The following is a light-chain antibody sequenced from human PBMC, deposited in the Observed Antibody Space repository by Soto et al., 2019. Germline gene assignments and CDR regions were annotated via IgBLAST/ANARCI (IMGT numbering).Light chain of an antibody. V-gene: IGKV3-15*01. CDR3: QQYNNLAYT. CDR2: GAS. J-gene: IGKJ2*01. CDR1: QSVSSN. Sequence: EIVMTQSPATLSVSPGERAALSCRASQSVSSNFAWYQQKPGQAPRLLIYGASTKATGIPARFSGSGSGTSFTLTIRSLQSGDFAVYYWQQYNNLAYTFGQGTKLEIK.